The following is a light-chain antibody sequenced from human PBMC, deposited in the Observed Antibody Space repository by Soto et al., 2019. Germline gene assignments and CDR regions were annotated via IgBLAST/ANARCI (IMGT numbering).Light chain of an antibody. V-gene: IGLV2-11*01. CDR2: DVS. CDR1: SGDVGGYNF. Sequence: QSALTQPRSVSGSPGQSVTISCTGASGDVGGYNFVSWYQQHPGKAPTLMIFDVSQRPSGVPDRFSGSKSGNTASLTIYGLQAEGEADYYCCSYGGSYTWVFGGGTKLTVL. J-gene: IGLJ3*02. CDR3: CSYGGSYTWV.